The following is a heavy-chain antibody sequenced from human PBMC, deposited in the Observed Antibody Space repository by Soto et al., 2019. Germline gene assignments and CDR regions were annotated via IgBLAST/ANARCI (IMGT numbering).Heavy chain of an antibody. D-gene: IGHD4-17*01. CDR2: TYYRSKWYN. Sequence: SQTLSLTCAISGDSVSSNSAAWNWIRQSPSRVLEWLGRTYYRSKWYNDYAVSVKSRITINPDTSKNQFSLQLNSVTPEDTAVYYCARDTSERLNGDDDAFDIWGQGTMVTVSS. J-gene: IGHJ3*02. CDR3: ARDTSERLNGDDDAFDI. V-gene: IGHV6-1*01. CDR1: GDSVSSNSAA.